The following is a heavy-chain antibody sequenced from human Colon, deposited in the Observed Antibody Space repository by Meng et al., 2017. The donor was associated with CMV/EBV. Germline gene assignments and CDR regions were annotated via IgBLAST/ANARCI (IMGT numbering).Heavy chain of an antibody. J-gene: IGHJ5*02. V-gene: IGHV4-39*07. CDR3: ARSRGGEASTWGRFAA. D-gene: IGHD1-26*01. Sequence: SQTLSLTCSVSGGTINPESYYCAWLRQPPGKGLEWMGTIYFSGGTYYNPSLRSRFTMSVDTSRNQFSLNLNSVTAADTAVYYCARSRGGEASTWGRFAAWGQGTLVTVSS. CDR1: GGTINPESYY. CDR2: IYFSGGT.